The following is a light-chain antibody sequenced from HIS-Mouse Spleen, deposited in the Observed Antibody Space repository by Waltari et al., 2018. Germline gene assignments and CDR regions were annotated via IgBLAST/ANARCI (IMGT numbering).Light chain of an antibody. CDR3: NSRDSSGNHVV. Sequence: SSELTQDPAVSVALGQTVMITCQGDSLRSSYASWYQQKPGQAPVLVIYGKNNRPSGIPDRFSGSSSGNTASLTITGAQAEDEADYYCNSRDSSGNHVVFGGGTKLTVL. J-gene: IGLJ2*01. V-gene: IGLV3-19*01. CDR2: GKN. CDR1: SLRSSY.